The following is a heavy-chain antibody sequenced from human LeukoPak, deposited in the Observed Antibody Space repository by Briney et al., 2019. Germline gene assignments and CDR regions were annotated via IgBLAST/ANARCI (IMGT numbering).Heavy chain of an antibody. CDR3: ASTSSSWYGETYNWFDP. CDR1: GGSFSGYY. Sequence: SETLSLTCAVYGGSFSGYYWSWIRQPPGKGLEGIGEINHSGSTNYNPSLKSRVTISVDTSKNQFSLKLSSVTAADTAVYYCASTSSSWYGETYNWFDPWGQGTLVTVSS. V-gene: IGHV4-34*01. J-gene: IGHJ5*02. CDR2: INHSGST. D-gene: IGHD6-13*01.